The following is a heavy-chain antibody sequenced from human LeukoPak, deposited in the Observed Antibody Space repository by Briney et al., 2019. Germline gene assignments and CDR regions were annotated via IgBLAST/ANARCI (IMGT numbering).Heavy chain of an antibody. CDR2: IEPNSGGA. CDR1: GYTFTVKF. Sequence: ASVKVSCKTSGYTFTVKFLHWLRQAPGQGLEWMAGIEPNSGGAVYGQNFRGWVTVTRDTSVSTAYMELSRLRSDDTAVYYCAVENFYDRSGYSKAFDYRGQGTLVTVSS. CDR3: AVENFYDRSGYSKAFDY. J-gene: IGHJ4*02. D-gene: IGHD3-22*01. V-gene: IGHV1-2*04.